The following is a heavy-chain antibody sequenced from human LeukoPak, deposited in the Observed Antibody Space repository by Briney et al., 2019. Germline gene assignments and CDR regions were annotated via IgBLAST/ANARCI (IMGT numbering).Heavy chain of an antibody. CDR1: GYSFTTYW. CDR2: IYPGDSDS. J-gene: IGHJ4*02. V-gene: IGHV5-51*01. CDR3: ARQYYDSSGYLPYFDY. D-gene: IGHD3-22*01. Sequence: GESLKISCKGSGYSFTTYWIAWVRQMPGKGLEWMGIIYPGDSDSRYSPSFQGQVTISADKSISTAYLQWSSLKASDTAMYYCARQYYDSSGYLPYFDYRGQGTLVTVSS.